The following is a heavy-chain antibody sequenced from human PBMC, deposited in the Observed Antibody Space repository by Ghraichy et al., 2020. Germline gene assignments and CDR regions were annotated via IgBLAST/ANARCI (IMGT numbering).Heavy chain of an antibody. J-gene: IGHJ5*02. CDR2: IYYSGYT. Sequence: ETLSLTCTVSGGSISSYYWSWIRQPPGKGLEWIGYIYYSGYTNYNPSLKSRATISVDTSKKQFSLKLSSVTAADTAVYYCARDSGFGVEPVSWGQGTLVTVSS. D-gene: IGHD3-3*01. V-gene: IGHV4-59*01. CDR1: GGSISSYY. CDR3: ARDSGFGVEPVS.